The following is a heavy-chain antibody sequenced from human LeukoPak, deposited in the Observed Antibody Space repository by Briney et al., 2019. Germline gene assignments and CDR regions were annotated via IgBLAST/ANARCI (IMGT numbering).Heavy chain of an antibody. Sequence: GGSLRLSCAASGFTFSSYSMMWARQAPGKGLEWVSYISSSSTTIHYADSVKGRFTISRDNSKNTLYLQMNSLRAEDTAVYYCARDGYSYGYISLNYYFDYWGQGTLVTVSS. V-gene: IGHV3-48*01. CDR3: ARDGYSYGYISLNYYFDY. CDR2: ISSSSTTI. J-gene: IGHJ4*02. D-gene: IGHD5-18*01. CDR1: GFTFSSYS.